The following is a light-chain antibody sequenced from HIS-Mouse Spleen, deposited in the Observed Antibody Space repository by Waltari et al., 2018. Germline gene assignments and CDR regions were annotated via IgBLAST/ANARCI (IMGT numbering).Light chain of an antibody. Sequence: SYELTQPPSVSVSPGQTARITCSGDALPKKYAYWYQQKSGQAPVLVIYEDSKGPAGIPEGVSGSSSGTMATLASSGAQVEDEADYYCYSTDSSGNHRVFGGGTKLTVL. CDR1: ALPKKY. CDR3: YSTDSSGNHRV. CDR2: EDS. J-gene: IGLJ2*01. V-gene: IGLV3-10*01.